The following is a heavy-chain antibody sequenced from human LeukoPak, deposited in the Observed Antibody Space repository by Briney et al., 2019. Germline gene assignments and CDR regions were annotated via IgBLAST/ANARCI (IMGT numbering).Heavy chain of an antibody. CDR1: GFTVSSNY. D-gene: IGHD3-16*01. CDR3: ARDAYLYYFDY. V-gene: IGHV3-53*01. J-gene: IGHJ4*02. Sequence: GGSVRLSCAASGFTVSSNYMSWVRQAPGKGLEWVSVIYSGGSTYYADSVKGRFTISRDHSKNTLFLQMNSLRAEDTAVYYCARDAYLYYFDYWGQGTLVTVSS. CDR2: IYSGGST.